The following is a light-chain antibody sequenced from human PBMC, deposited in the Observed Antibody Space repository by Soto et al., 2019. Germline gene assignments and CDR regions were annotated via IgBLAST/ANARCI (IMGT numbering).Light chain of an antibody. CDR3: TPYTGVSTYV. Sequence: QSALTQPASVSGPPGQSITISCTGTSSDVGAYNYVSWYQHHPGKAPRLVIYDVTNRPSGISDRFSGSQAGNTASLTISVLLAEDEADYYCTPYTGVSTYVFGTGTKLTVL. J-gene: IGLJ1*01. V-gene: IGLV2-14*01. CDR2: DVT. CDR1: SSDVGAYNY.